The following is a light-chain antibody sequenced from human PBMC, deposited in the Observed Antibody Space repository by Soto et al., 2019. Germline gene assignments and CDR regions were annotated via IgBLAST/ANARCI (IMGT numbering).Light chain of an antibody. J-gene: IGLJ3*02. Sequence: QSALTQPASVSGFPGQAITISCTGSSSDIGGYKYVSWYQQHPGNAPKLILYEVNIRPSGVSNRFSGSKSGNTASLTISGLQAEDEAHYYCISYTRSSTWVFGGGTKVTV. CDR1: SSDIGGYKY. V-gene: IGLV2-14*01. CDR3: ISYTRSSTWV. CDR2: EVN.